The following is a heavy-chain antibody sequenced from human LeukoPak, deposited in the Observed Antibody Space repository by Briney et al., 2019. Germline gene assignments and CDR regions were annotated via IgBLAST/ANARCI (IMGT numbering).Heavy chain of an antibody. CDR1: GYTFISHA. D-gene: IGHD1-7*01. Sequence: GASVKVSCKASGYTFISHAITWVRQAPGQGLEWMGWISAYNGNTNYAQKLQGRVTMTTDTSTSTAFMYLRGLRSDDTAVYYCARDNWNYGWFDPWGQGTLVTVSS. CDR2: ISAYNGNT. V-gene: IGHV1-18*04. J-gene: IGHJ5*02. CDR3: ARDNWNYGWFDP.